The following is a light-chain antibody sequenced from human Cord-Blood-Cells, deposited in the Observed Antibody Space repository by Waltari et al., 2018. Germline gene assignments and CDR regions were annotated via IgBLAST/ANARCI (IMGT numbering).Light chain of an antibody. J-gene: IGKJ2*01. Sequence: EIVLTQSPGTLSLSTGERATLSCRASQSVRSSYLAWYQQKPGQAPRPLIDGASSRATGIPDRFSGSGSGTDFTLTISRLEPEDFAVYYCQQYGSSPPGTFGQGTKLEIK. V-gene: IGKV3-20*01. CDR2: GAS. CDR1: QSVRSSY. CDR3: QQYGSSPPGT.